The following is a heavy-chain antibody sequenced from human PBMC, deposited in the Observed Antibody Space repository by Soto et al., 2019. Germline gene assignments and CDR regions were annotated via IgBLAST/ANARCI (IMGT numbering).Heavy chain of an antibody. J-gene: IGHJ4*02. D-gene: IGHD3-16*01. CDR2: IYYSGST. V-gene: IGHV4-59*08. CDR3: ARRYGCAIDY. CDR1: GGSISSYY. Sequence: SETLSLTCTVSGGSISSYYWSWIRQPPGKGLEWIGYIYYSGSTNYNPSLKSRVTISVDTSKNQFSLKLSSVTAADTAVYYCARRYGCAIDYWGQGTLVTVSS.